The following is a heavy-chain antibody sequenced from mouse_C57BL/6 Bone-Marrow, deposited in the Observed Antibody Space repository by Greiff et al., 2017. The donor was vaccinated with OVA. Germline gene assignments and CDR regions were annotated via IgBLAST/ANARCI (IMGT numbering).Heavy chain of an antibody. CDR3: ASPGYYGSSYDAMDY. CDR2: INPSNGGT. J-gene: IGHJ4*01. D-gene: IGHD1-1*01. V-gene: IGHV1-53*01. CDR1: GYTFTSYW. Sequence: VKLQQPGTELVKPGASVKLSCKASGYTFTSYWMHWVKQRPGQGLEWIGNINPSNGGTNYNEKFKSKATLTVDKSSSTAYMQLSSLTSEDSAVYYCASPGYYGSSYDAMDYWGQGTSVTVSS.